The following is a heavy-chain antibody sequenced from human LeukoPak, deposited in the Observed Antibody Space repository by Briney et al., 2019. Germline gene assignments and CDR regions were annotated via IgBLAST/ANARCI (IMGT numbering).Heavy chain of an antibody. Sequence: RPGGSLRLSCAASGFTFSTYSMDWVRQAPGMGLEWVSSISSTSSYIYYADSVKGRFTISRDNAKNSLYLQMNSLRDEDTAVYYCVRDAGITGTTDLDYWGQGTLVTVSS. J-gene: IGHJ4*02. CDR1: GFTFSTYS. V-gene: IGHV3-21*01. CDR3: VRDAGITGTTDLDY. CDR2: ISSTSSYI. D-gene: IGHD1-7*01.